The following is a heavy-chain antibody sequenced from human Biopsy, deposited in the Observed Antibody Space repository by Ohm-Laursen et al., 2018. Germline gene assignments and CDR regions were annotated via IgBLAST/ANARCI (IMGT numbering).Heavy chain of an antibody. CDR1: GDSISSYY. V-gene: IGHV4-59*01. CDR2: VYYTGST. CDR3: ARDRGYYSDRTVPGYFDL. D-gene: IGHD3-22*01. Sequence: SDTLSLTWIVSGDSISSYYWSWIRQPPGKGLQWIGYVYYTGSTDYNPSLQSRVTISVDTSKNHFSLRLRSVTPADTAIYYCARDRGYYSDRTVPGYFDLWGHGTLVTVSS. J-gene: IGHJ2*01.